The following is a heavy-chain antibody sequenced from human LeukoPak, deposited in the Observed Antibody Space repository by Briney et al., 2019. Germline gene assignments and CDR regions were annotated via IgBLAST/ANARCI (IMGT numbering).Heavy chain of an antibody. CDR3: AKERRGYTTGLFDS. J-gene: IGHJ4*02. D-gene: IGHD4-17*01. V-gene: IGHV3-23*01. CDR2: ISDSGEST. CDR1: GFTFNNFA. Sequence: GGSLRLSCAASGFTFNNFAMSWVRQAPGKGLEWLSDISDSGESTYYADSVKGRFTISRDNSKNTLFLQMNSLRADDAAVYYCAKERRGYTTGLFDSWGQGTLVTVSS.